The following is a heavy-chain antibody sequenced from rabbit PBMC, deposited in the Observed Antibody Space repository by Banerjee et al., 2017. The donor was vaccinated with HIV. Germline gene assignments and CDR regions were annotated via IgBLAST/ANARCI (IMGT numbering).Heavy chain of an antibody. V-gene: IGHV1S45*01. J-gene: IGHJ3*01. D-gene: IGHD4-1*01. CDR1: GFTFSSSYW. Sequence: QEQLEESGGDLVKPEGSLTLTCTASGFTFSSSYWIYWVRQAPGKGLEWIACINTGRGNTDYASWAKGRFTISKTSSTVTLQMTSLTAADTATYFCARDFYFSGGLWGQGTLVTVS. CDR2: INTGRGNT. CDR3: ARDFYFSGGL.